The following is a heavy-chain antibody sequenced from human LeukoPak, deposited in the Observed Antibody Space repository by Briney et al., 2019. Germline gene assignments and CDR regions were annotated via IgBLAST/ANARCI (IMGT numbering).Heavy chain of an antibody. CDR1: GFTFTDHF. CDR3: VREGEGPLSKDFDY. Sequence: SVKVSCMSSGFTFTDHFIHCVRQGPGQGHECMGYIGPHSTFTSSPQEFQGRVTMTRDASMSTAYMELTRLTSDDTAVYYCVREGEGPLSKDFDYWGQGTLVTVSS. CDR2: IGPHSTFT. D-gene: IGHD2/OR15-2a*01. V-gene: IGHV1-2*02. J-gene: IGHJ4*02.